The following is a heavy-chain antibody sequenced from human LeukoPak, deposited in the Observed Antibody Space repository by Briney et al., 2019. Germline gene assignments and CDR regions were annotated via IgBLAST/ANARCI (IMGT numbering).Heavy chain of an antibody. V-gene: IGHV3-23*01. D-gene: IGHD3-16*01. CDR2: ISGSGGSI. CDR1: GFTFSSYA. CDR3: ARVGGIDY. J-gene: IGHJ4*02. Sequence: GGSLRLSCAASGFTFSSYAMSWVRQAPGKGLEWVSAISGSGGSIYYADSVKGRFTISRDNAKNSLYLQMNSLRAEDTAVYYCARVGGIDYWGQGTLVTVSS.